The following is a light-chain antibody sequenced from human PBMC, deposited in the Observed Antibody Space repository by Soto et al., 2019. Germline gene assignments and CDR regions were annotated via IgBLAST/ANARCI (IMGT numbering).Light chain of an antibody. CDR1: TSNVGINS. CDR3: AAWDHSLSDQV. J-gene: IGLJ2*01. CDR2: RSN. Sequence: QSVLTQPPSASGTPGQRVTISCSGSTSNVGINSVFWYQHLPGTAPKLLIYRSNQRASGVPDRFSGSKSGTSASLAISGLRSKDEADYYCAAWDHSLSDQVFGGGTKLTVL. V-gene: IGLV1-47*01.